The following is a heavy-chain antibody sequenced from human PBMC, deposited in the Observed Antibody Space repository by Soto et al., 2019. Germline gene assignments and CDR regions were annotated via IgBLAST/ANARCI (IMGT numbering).Heavy chain of an antibody. J-gene: IGHJ4*02. CDR1: GFTFSSYG. Sequence: PGGSLRISCAASGFTFSSYGMHWVRQAPGKGLEWVAVISYDGSNKYYADSVKGRFTISRDNSKNTLYLQMNSLRAEDTAVYYCAKTIPYSGYDAYFDYWGQGT. D-gene: IGHD5-12*01. CDR2: ISYDGSNK. V-gene: IGHV3-30*18. CDR3: AKTIPYSGYDAYFDY.